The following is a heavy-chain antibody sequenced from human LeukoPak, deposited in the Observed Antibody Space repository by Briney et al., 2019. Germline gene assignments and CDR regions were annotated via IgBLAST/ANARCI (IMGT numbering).Heavy chain of an antibody. V-gene: IGHV4-59*12. D-gene: IGHD3-16*02. CDR3: ARRVYDYVWGSYRPIDY. CDR2: IYYSGST. J-gene: IGHJ4*02. Sequence: ASETLSLTCTVSGGSISSYYWSWIRQPPGKGLEWIGYIYYSGSTNYNPSLKSRVTISVDTSKNQFSLKLSSVTAADTAVYYCARRVYDYVWGSYRPIDYWGQGTLVTVSS. CDR1: GGSISSYY.